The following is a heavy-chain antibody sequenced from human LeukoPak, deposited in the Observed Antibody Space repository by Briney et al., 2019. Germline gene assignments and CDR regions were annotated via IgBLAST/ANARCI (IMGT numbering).Heavy chain of an antibody. CDR2: INHSGST. CDR3: ARGAGRRWWPYYYGMDV. CDR1: GGSFSGYY. V-gene: IGHV4-34*01. D-gene: IGHD2-15*01. J-gene: IGHJ6*02. Sequence: SETLSLTCAVYGGSFSGYYWSWIHQPPGKGLGWIGEINHSGSTNYNPSLKSRVTISVDTSKNQFSLKLSSVTAADTAVYYCARGAGRRWWPYYYGMDVWGQGTTVTVSS.